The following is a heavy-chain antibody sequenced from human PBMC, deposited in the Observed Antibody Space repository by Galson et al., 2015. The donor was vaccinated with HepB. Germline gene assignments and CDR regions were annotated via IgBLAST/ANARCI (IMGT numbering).Heavy chain of an antibody. J-gene: IGHJ4*02. D-gene: IGHD6-19*01. V-gene: IGHV3-30*18. CDR3: AKDPYLYSALAGTMAGFDY. Sequence: SLRLSCAASGFTFSNYGMHWVRQAPGKGLEWVALVSHDGSYKSYAESVKGRFTSFRDNSKGTLYLQMNSLRPEDTAVYYCAKDPYLYSALAGTMAGFDYWGQGTLVTVSS. CDR1: GFTFSNYG. CDR2: VSHDGSYK.